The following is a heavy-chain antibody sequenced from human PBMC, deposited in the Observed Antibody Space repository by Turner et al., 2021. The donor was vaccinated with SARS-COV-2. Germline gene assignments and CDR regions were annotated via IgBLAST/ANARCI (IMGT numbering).Heavy chain of an antibody. J-gene: IGHJ6*02. Sequence: QVQLQESGPGLVKPSETLSLTCSVSGDSMNTYQWTWSWIRQPPGKGLEWVGYIQSSGYPHYNPSLKSRVTILGDTSKNQFSLKLTSVTAADTAVYYCARHQGSTSGYDHGMNVWGQGTAVIVSS. CDR2: IQSSGYP. CDR1: GDSMNTYQWT. CDR3: ARHQGSTSGYDHGMNV. D-gene: IGHD1-1*01. V-gene: IGHV4-59*08.